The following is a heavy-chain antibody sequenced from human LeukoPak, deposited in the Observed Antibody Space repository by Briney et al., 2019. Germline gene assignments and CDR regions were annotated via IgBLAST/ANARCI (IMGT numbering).Heavy chain of an antibody. CDR1: GYTFTSYY. CDR3: ARVSRFSWGGEIAAGPWETGTPYDY. D-gene: IGHD6-13*01. J-gene: IGHJ4*02. V-gene: IGHV1-46*01. Sequence: ASVKVSCKASGYTFTSYYMHWVRQAPGQGLEWMGIINPSGGSTSYVQKFQGRVTMTRDMSTSTVYMELSSLRSEDTAVYYCARVSRFSWGGEIAAGPWETGTPYDYWGQGTLVTVSS. CDR2: INPSGGST.